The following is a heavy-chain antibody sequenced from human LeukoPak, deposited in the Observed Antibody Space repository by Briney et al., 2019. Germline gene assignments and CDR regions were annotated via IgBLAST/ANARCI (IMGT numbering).Heavy chain of an antibody. V-gene: IGHV3-21*01. CDR1: GFTFSSYS. D-gene: IGHD1-7*01. J-gene: IGHJ4*02. CDR2: ISSSSDYI. Sequence: GGSLRLSCAASGFTFSSYSMNWVRQAPGKGLEWVSFISSSSDYIYYADSVKGRFTIPRDNAKNSLYLQMNSLRAEDTAVYYCARGLSGTRFDYWGQGTLVTVSS. CDR3: ARGLSGTRFDY.